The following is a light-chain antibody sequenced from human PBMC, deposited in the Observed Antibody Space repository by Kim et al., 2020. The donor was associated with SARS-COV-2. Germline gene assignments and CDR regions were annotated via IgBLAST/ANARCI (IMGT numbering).Light chain of an antibody. J-gene: IGKJ1*01. CDR1: QSISRF. CDR3: QQSYSIWT. V-gene: IGKV1-39*01. CDR2: AAS. Sequence: DIQMTQSPSSLSASVGDRVTITCRASQSISRFLNWYQQKPGKAPKLLIYAASSLQSGVPSRFSGSGSGTDFTLTISSLQPEDFATYYCQQSYSIWTFGQGTKVDIK.